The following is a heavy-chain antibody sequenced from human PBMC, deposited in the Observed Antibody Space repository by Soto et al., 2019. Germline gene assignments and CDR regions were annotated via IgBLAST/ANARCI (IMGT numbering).Heavy chain of an antibody. Sequence: ASVKVSCKASGYTFIGYGLSWVRQAPGQGLEWMGWISGYNGDTRYAQNFQGGVTMTTDASTNTAYMDLRTLRSDDTAVYYCARESGSAAPYYFYYAMDVWGQGTTVTVSS. CDR2: ISGYNGDT. V-gene: IGHV1-18*04. CDR1: GYTFIGYG. CDR3: ARESGSAAPYYFYYAMDV. J-gene: IGHJ6*02. D-gene: IGHD1-26*01.